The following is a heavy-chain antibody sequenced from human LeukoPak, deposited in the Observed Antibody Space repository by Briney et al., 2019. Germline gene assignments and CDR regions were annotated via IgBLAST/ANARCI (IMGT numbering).Heavy chain of an antibody. V-gene: IGHV4-61*02. J-gene: IGHJ4*02. CDR1: GGSNSSGSYY. CDR3: ARVSSSSSEPHDY. CDR2: IYTSGST. D-gene: IGHD6-6*01. Sequence: SQTLSLTCTVSGGSNSSGSYYWGWIRQPAGKGLEWIGRIYTSGSTNYNPSLKSRVTISVDTSKNQFSLKLSSVTAADTAVYYCARVSSSSSEPHDYWGQGTLVTVSS.